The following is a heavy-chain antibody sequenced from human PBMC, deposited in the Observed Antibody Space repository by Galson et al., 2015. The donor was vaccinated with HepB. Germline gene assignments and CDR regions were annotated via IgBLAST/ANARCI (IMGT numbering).Heavy chain of an antibody. D-gene: IGHD3-10*01. Sequence: SLRLSCAASGFTFSTYWMHWVRQAPGKGLVWVSRINSDGSSTAYADFVKGRFTISRDNAKNTLYLQMNSLGDDDTAVYYCARGIYGSGTGEDYWGHGTLVTVSS. J-gene: IGHJ4*01. CDR2: INSDGSST. V-gene: IGHV3-74*01. CDR3: ARGIYGSGTGEDY. CDR1: GFTFSTYW.